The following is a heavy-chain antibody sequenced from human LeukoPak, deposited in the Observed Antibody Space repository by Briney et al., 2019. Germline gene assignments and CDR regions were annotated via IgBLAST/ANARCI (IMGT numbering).Heavy chain of an antibody. CDR1: GYTFTGYY. J-gene: IGHJ4*02. CDR2: INPNSGGT. V-gene: IGHV1-2*02. D-gene: IGHD3-10*01. CDR3: ARAGFTFSDYFGSFFDY. Sequence: GASVKVSCKASGYTFTGYYMHWVRQAPGQGLEWRGWINPNSGGTNYAQKFQGRVTMTRDTYISTAYMELSRLRSDDTAVYYCARAGFTFSDYFGSFFDYWGQGPLVTVSS.